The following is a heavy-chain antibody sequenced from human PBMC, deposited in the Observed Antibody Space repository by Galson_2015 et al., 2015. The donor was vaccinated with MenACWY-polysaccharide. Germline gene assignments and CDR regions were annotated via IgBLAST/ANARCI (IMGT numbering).Heavy chain of an antibody. CDR1: GFTFDDYA. CDR2: ISWNSGSI. D-gene: IGHD3-10*01. J-gene: IGHJ3*02. V-gene: IGHV3-9*01. Sequence: SLRLSCAASGFTFDDYAMHWVRQAPGKGLEWVSGISWNSGSIGYADSVKGRFTISRDNAKNSLYLQMNSLRAEDTALYYCAKDIDSYGSGSYRYLNAFDIWGQGTMVTVSS. CDR3: AKDIDSYGSGSYRYLNAFDI.